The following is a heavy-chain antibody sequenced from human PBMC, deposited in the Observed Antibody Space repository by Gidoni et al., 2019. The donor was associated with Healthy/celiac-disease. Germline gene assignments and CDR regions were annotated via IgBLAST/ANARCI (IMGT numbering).Heavy chain of an antibody. V-gene: IGHV3-30*18. J-gene: IGHJ4*02. CDR1: GFPFSSYG. D-gene: IGHD2-21*01. Sequence: QVQLVESGGGVVQPGRSLRLSCAASGFPFSSYGMHWVRQAPGKGLEWVAVISYDGSNKYYADSVKGRFTISRDNSKNTLYLQMNSLRAEDTAVYYCAKLPAYCGGDCHNLDYWGQGTLVTVSS. CDR2: ISYDGSNK. CDR3: AKLPAYCGGDCHNLDY.